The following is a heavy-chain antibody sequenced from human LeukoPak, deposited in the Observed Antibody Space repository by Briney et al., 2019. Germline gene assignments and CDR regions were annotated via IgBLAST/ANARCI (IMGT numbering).Heavy chain of an antibody. CDR3: ARDERYDSSGYPFDY. CDR2: INPNSGGT. D-gene: IGHD3-22*01. V-gene: IGHV1-2*02. J-gene: IGHJ4*02. CDR1: GYTFTGCY. Sequence: ASVKVSCKASGYTFTGCYMHWVRQAPGQGLEWMGWINPNSGGTNYAQKFQGRVTMTRDTSISTAYMELSRLSSDDTAVYYCARDERYDSSGYPFDYWGQGTLVTVSS.